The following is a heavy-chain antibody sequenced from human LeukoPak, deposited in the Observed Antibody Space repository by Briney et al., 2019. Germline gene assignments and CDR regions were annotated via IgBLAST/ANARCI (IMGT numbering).Heavy chain of an antibody. D-gene: IGHD5-12*01. V-gene: IGHV3-66*01. CDR1: GFTVSTNY. Sequence: GGSLRLSCAASGFTVSTNYMTWVRQALGKGLEWVSVIYSGGTTYYADSVKGRFSISRDNSKNTLYLQMNSLRAEDTAVYYCARYDYGRSGFDYGGQGTLVTVSS. CDR2: IYSGGTT. CDR3: ARYDYGRSGFDY. J-gene: IGHJ4*02.